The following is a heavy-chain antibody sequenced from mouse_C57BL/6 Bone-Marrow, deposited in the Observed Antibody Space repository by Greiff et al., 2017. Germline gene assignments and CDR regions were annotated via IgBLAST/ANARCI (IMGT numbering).Heavy chain of an antibody. V-gene: IGHV1-64*01. J-gene: IGHJ3*01. Sequence: QVQLKQPGAELVKPGASVKLSCTASGYTFTSYWMPWVKQRPGQGLEWIGMIHPNSGSTNYNEKFKSKATLTVDKSSSTDYMQLSSLTSEDSAVYCCARSPFAYWGQGTRVTVSA. CDR3: ARSPFAY. CDR2: IHPNSGST. CDR1: GYTFTSYW.